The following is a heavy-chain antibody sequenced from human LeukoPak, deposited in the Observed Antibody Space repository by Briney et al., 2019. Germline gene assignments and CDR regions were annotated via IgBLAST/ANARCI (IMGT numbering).Heavy chain of an antibody. Sequence: PGESLKISCKGSGYRFTNYRIGWVRQMPGKGLEWMGIIYPGDSETTYSPSFQGQVTISADKSINTAYLQWSTLKASDTATSYCARLDEGFYYDGTGYNFWGQGTLVTVST. D-gene: IGHD3-22*01. CDR1: GYRFTNYR. CDR2: IYPGDSET. J-gene: IGHJ4*02. CDR3: ARLDEGFYYDGTGYNF. V-gene: IGHV5-51*01.